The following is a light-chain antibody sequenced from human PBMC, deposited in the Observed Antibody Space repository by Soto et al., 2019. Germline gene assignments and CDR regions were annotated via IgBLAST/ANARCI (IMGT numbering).Light chain of an antibody. CDR2: RSD. CDR3: AAWDDSLSGWV. J-gene: IGLJ3*02. Sequence: QSVLTQPPSASGTPGQRVTISCSGSNSNIGGNYVYWYQQLPGTAPKLLIYRSDQRPSGVPDRFSGSKSGTSASLAISWLRSDDEADYHCAAWDDSLSGWVFGGGTQLTVL. V-gene: IGLV1-47*01. CDR1: NSNIGGNY.